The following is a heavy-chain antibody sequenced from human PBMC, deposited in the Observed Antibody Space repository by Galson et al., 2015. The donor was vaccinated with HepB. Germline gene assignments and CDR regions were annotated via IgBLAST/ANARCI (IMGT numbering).Heavy chain of an antibody. CDR2: ISSSSSTI. V-gene: IGHV3-48*04. CDR3: ARDSWGWYTTYYYYGMDV. J-gene: IGHJ6*02. Sequence: SLRLSCAASGSTFSSYSMNWVRQAPGKGLEWVSYISSSSSTIYYADSVKGRFTISRDNAKNSLYLQMNSLRAEDTAVYYCARDSWGWYTTYYYYGMDVWGQGTTVTVSS. CDR1: GSTFSSYS. D-gene: IGHD6-19*01.